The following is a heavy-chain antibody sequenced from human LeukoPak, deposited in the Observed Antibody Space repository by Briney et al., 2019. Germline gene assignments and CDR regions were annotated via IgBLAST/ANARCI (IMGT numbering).Heavy chain of an antibody. Sequence: PSETLSLTCAVYGGSFSGYYWSWLRQPPGKGLEWIGEINHSGSTNYNPSLKSRVTISVDTSKNQFSLKLSSVTAADTAVYYCARGFKEYDYVWGSYRSPFDYWGQGTLVTVSS. J-gene: IGHJ4*02. CDR1: GGSFSGYY. V-gene: IGHV4-34*01. CDR2: INHSGST. D-gene: IGHD3-16*02. CDR3: ARGFKEYDYVWGSYRSPFDY.